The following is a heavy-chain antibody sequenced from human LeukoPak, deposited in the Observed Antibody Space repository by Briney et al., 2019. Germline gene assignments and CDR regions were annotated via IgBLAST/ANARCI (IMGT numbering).Heavy chain of an antibody. D-gene: IGHD2-2*01. CDR2: IFYSGST. Sequence: PSETLSLTCTVSGDSIGSSSYYWGWIRQPPGKGLEWIGSIFYSGSTYYNPSLKSRVSISLDISKNQFYLKLSSVTAADTAVYYCARVYAGFDYWGQGTLVTVSS. CDR3: ARVYAGFDY. CDR1: GDSIGSSSYY. J-gene: IGHJ4*02. V-gene: IGHV4-39*07.